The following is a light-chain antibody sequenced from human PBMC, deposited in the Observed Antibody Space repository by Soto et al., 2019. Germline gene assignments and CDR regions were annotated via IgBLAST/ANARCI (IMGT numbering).Light chain of an antibody. J-gene: IGLJ2*01. Sequence: QSVLAQPRSVSGSPGQSVTISCTGTSSDVGGYNYVSWYQQHPGKAPKFMIYDVTKRPSGVPDRFSGSKSGNTASLTISGLQAEDEADYFCCSYAGRRTVLFGGGTKVTVL. CDR2: DVT. CDR1: SSDVGGYNY. CDR3: CSYAGRRTVL. V-gene: IGLV2-11*01.